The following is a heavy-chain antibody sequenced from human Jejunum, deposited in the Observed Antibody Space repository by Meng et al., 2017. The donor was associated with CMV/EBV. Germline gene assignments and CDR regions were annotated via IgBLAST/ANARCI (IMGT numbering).Heavy chain of an antibody. J-gene: IGHJ3*02. D-gene: IGHD7-27*01. CDR1: GGTVGGPG. Sequence: ASGGTVGGPGIGWVRRAPGQGLEWVGGSIPISGTPASAQNFKGRVSITTDRSTNTAYMELSSLRSEDTAVYYCAKNPWGFPLDIGGQGTMVTVSS. CDR3: AKNPWGFPLDI. CDR2: SIPISGTP. V-gene: IGHV1-69*05.